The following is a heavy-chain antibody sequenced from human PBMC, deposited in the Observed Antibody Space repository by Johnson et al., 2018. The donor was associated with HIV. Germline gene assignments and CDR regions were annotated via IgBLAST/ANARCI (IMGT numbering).Heavy chain of an antibody. CDR3: ARDLVGRDYGGYTYRRGGAVDI. D-gene: IGHD4-17*01. CDR1: GFTFSSYW. V-gene: IGHV3-7*03. Sequence: VQLVESGGGVVQPGRSLRLSCAASGFTFSSYWLHWVRQAPGKGLEWVANINQDGSEKYYVDSVKGRFTISRDNAKNSLYLQMNSLRAEDTAVYYCARDLVGRDYGGYTYRRGGAVDIGGQGTMVTVSS. CDR2: INQDGSEK. J-gene: IGHJ3*02.